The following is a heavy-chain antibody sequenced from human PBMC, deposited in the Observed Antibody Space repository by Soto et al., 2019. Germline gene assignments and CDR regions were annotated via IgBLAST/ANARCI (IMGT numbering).Heavy chain of an antibody. V-gene: IGHV3-23*01. J-gene: IGHJ6*02. Sequence: GGSLRLSCAASGFTFSSYAMSWVRQAPGKGLEWVSAISGSGGSTYYADSVKGRFTISRDNSKNTMYLQMNSLRAEDTAVYYCAKSWGAFAYYYYYGMDVWGQGTTVTVSS. CDR3: AKSWGAFAYYYYYGMDV. CDR2: ISGSGGST. D-gene: IGHD3-16*01. CDR1: GFTFSSYA.